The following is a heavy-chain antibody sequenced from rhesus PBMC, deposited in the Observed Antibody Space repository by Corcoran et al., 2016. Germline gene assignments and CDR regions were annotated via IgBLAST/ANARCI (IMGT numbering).Heavy chain of an antibody. D-gene: IGHD4-4*01. J-gene: IGHJ5-2*02. Sequence: QVQLQESGPGLVKPSETLSPTCAVSGYSISSNYWSWIRQLPGKGLGGNGYFYGSSWSTSCTPSLRSQVTISTDTSQSHFYRKLSSVTDADTAVYYCASWGNMLAPVGVWGRGVLVTVSS. CDR1: GYSISSNY. V-gene: IGHV4-147*01. CDR3: ASWGNMLAPVGV. CDR2: FYGSSWST.